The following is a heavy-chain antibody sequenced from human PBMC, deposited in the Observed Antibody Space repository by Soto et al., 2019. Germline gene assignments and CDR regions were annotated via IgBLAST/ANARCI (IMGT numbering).Heavy chain of an antibody. CDR1: GFTFSSYV. CDR3: AKPKARSGAFDI. J-gene: IGHJ3*02. D-gene: IGHD3-10*01. Sequence: GGSLRLSCAASGFTFSSYVMSWVRQAPGKGLEWVSAISGSGGSTYYADSVKGRFTISRDNSKNTLYLQMNSLRAEDTAVYYCAKPKARSGAFDIWGQGTMVTVSS. V-gene: IGHV3-23*01. CDR2: ISGSGGST.